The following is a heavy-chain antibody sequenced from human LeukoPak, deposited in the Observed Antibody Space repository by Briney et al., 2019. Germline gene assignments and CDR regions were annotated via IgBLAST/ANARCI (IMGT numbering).Heavy chain of an antibody. D-gene: IGHD1-14*01. Sequence: PSETLSLTCTVSGGSISSYYWSWIRQPPGKGLEWIGYIYYSGSTNYNPSLKSRVTISVDTSKNQFSLKLRSVTAADTAVYYCARISGNPTRNAFDIWGQGTMVTVS. CDR3: ARISGNPTRNAFDI. CDR2: IYYSGST. J-gene: IGHJ3*02. V-gene: IGHV4-59*01. CDR1: GGSISSYY.